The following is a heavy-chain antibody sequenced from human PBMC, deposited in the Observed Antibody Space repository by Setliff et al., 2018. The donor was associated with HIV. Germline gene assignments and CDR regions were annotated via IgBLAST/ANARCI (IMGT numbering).Heavy chain of an antibody. D-gene: IGHD5-12*01. CDR3: ARDTSRYSGYDYPPNYYYYGMDV. CDR1: GGTFSSYA. J-gene: IGHJ6*02. V-gene: IGHV1-69*10. Sequence: ASVKVSCKASGGTFSSYAISWVRQAPGQGLEWMGGIIPILGIANYAQKFQGRVTITADKSTSTAYMELSGLRSEDTAVYYCARDTSRYSGYDYPPNYYYYGMDVWGQGTTVTVSS. CDR2: IIPILGIA.